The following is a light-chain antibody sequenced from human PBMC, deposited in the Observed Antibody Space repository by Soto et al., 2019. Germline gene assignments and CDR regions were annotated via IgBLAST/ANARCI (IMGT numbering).Light chain of an antibody. Sequence: EMVLTQSPGTLSLSPGERATLSCRASQSVSSSYLAWYQQKPGQAPRLLIYVASSRATGIPDRFSGSGSGTDFTLTISRLEPEDFAVYYCQQYGSLPETFVQGTMVDTK. J-gene: IGKJ1*01. V-gene: IGKV3-20*01. CDR2: VAS. CDR3: QQYGSLPET. CDR1: QSVSSSY.